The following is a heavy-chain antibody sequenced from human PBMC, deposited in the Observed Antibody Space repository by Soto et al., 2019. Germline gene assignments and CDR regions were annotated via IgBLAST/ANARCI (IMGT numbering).Heavy chain of an antibody. CDR1: GGSISTSRSY. V-gene: IGHV4-39*01. CDR3: ARQPTTGDTDLWFDP. CDR2: IFYSGST. D-gene: IGHD2-21*01. J-gene: IGHJ5*02. Sequence: PSETLSLTCNVSGGSISTSRSYWAWINQPPGKGLEWLANIFYSGSTYYNPSLASRVTVSVDTSKNEFSLKLRSVTAADTAVYYCARQPTTGDTDLWFDPWGQGTLVTVSS.